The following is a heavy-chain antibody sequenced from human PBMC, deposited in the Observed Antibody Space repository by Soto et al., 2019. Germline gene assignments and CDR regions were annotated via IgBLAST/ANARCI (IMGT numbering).Heavy chain of an antibody. J-gene: IGHJ5*02. Sequence: QVQLVQSGAEVKKPGSSVKVSCKASGGTFSSYTISWVRQAPGQGLEWMGRIIPILGIANYAQKFQGRVTITADKSTSTAYMELSSLRSEDTAVYYCARGPMLATINWFDPWGQGTLVTVSS. CDR3: ARGPMLATINWFDP. CDR1: GGTFSSYT. D-gene: IGHD5-12*01. V-gene: IGHV1-69*02. CDR2: IIPILGIA.